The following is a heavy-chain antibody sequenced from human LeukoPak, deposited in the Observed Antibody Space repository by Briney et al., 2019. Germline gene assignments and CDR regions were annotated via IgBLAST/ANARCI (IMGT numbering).Heavy chain of an antibody. CDR3: ARDGIMITFGGVIGQFDY. D-gene: IGHD3-16*02. J-gene: IGHJ4*02. CDR2: IKQDGSEK. CDR1: GFTFSSYW. V-gene: IGHV3-7*01. Sequence: GGSLRLSCAASGFTFSSYWMSWVRQAPGKGLEWVANIKQDGSEKYYVDSVKGRFTISRDNAKNSLYLQMNSLRAEDTAVYYCARDGIMITFGGVIGQFDYWGQGTLVTVSS.